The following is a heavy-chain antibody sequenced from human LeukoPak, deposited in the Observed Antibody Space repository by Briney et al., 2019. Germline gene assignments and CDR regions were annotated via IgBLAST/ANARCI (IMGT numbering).Heavy chain of an antibody. D-gene: IGHD5-12*01. CDR3: AKEYSGYDFDY. J-gene: IGHJ4*02. V-gene: IGHV3-23*01. CDR1: GFTLRSYD. CDR2: TSGSGVNS. Sequence: GGSLRLSCAASGFTLRSYDMSWVRQAPGKGLEWVAATSGSGVNSYNADSVRGRFTISRDNSQNTLYLQMDSLRAEDTALYYCAKEYSGYDFDYWGQGTLVTVSS.